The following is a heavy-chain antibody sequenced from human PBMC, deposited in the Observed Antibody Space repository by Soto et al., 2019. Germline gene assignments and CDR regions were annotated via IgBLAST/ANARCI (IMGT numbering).Heavy chain of an antibody. CDR1: GESFSGYY. CDR3: ARESHDIMTGSPWVWYFDL. D-gene: IGHD3-9*01. CDR2: INDRGSI. J-gene: IGHJ2*01. Sequence: QVQLQQWGAGPLRPLETLSLTCGVSGESFSGYYWAWIGQSPGKGLEWIGEINDRGSINYNPSLKRRVSASVDTSKNHCSLNLTFVPAADTAVYYCARESHDIMTGSPWVWYFDLGCRGTLVTVSS. V-gene: IGHV4-34*01.